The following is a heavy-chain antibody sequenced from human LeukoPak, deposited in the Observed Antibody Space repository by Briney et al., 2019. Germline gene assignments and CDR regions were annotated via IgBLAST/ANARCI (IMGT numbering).Heavy chain of an antibody. J-gene: IGHJ3*02. CDR1: GYTFTSYY. CDR2: INPSGGST. CDR3: AGGYSGYDSPDAFDI. V-gene: IGHV1-46*01. D-gene: IGHD5-12*01. Sequence: ASVKVSCKASGYTFTSYYMHWVRQAPGQGLEWMGIINPSGGSTSYAQKFQGRVTMTRDMSTSTVYMELSSLRSEDTAVYYCAGGYSGYDSPDAFDIWGQGTMVTVSS.